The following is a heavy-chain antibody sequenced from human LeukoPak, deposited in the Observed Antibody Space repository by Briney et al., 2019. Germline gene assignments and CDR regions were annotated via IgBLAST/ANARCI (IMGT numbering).Heavy chain of an antibody. J-gene: IGHJ4*02. CDR2: IIREVNEK. V-gene: IGHV3-7*01. CDR3: ARVGTWELQRVCDF. Sequence: GGSLTLFCRTFGFASGVYWMTSARQLPGGGREWVANIIREVNEKYYVDSVKGRFTISRDNAKNSVDLQMDSLRVEDTAVYYCARVGTWELQRVCDFWGQGTLVTVSS. D-gene: IGHD1-26*01. CDR1: GFASGVYW.